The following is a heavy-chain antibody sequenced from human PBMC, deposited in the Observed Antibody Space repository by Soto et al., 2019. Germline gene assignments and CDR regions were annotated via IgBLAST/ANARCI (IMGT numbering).Heavy chain of an antibody. CDR3: ASGIRASFGVVRTFDY. Sequence: ASVKVSCKASGYTFTSYGISWVRQAPGQGLEWMGWISAYNGNTNYAQKLQGRVTMTTDTSTSTAYMELRSLRSDDTAVYYCASGIRASFGVVRTFDYWGQGTLVTVSS. V-gene: IGHV1-18*01. D-gene: IGHD3-3*01. CDR1: GYTFTSYG. J-gene: IGHJ4*02. CDR2: ISAYNGNT.